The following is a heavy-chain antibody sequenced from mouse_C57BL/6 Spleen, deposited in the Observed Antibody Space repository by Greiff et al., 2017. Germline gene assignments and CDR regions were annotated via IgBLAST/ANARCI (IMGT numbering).Heavy chain of an antibody. V-gene: IGHV1-20*01. CDR1: GYSFTGYF. CDR3: ARGVLRTPMDY. Sequence: EVQLQQSGPELVKPGDSVKISCKASGYSFTGYFMNWVMQSHGKSLEWIGRINPYNGDTFYNQKFKGKATLTVDESSSTAHMELRSLTSEDSAVYYCARGVLRTPMDYWGQGTSVTVSS. J-gene: IGHJ4*01. D-gene: IGHD1-1*01. CDR2: INPYNGDT.